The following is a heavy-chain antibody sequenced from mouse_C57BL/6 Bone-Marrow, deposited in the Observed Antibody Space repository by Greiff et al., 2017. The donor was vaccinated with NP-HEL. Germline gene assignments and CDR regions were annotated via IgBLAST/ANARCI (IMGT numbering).Heavy chain of an antibody. V-gene: IGHV1-19*01. CDR2: INPYNGGT. Sequence: EVQLQQSGPVLVKPGASVKMSCKASGYTFTDYYMNWVKQSHGKSLEWIGVINPYNGGTSYNQKFKGKATLTVDKSSSTAYMELNSLTSEDSAVYYCASDSKAWFAYWGQGTLVTVSA. CDR1: GYTFTDYY. CDR3: ASDSKAWFAY. D-gene: IGHD2-5*01. J-gene: IGHJ3*01.